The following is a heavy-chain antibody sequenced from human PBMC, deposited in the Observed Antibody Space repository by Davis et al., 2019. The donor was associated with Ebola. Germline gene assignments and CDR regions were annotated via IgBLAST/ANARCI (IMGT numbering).Heavy chain of an antibody. J-gene: IGHJ4*02. CDR2: INPNSGGT. D-gene: IGHD1-26*01. CDR1: GYTFTGYY. Sequence: ASVQVSCKASGYTFTGYYMHWVRQAPGQGLEWMGRINPNSGGTNYAQKFQERVTITRDMSTSTAYMELSSLRSEDTAVYYCAADWELWGQGTLVTVSS. CDR3: AADWEL. V-gene: IGHV1-2*06.